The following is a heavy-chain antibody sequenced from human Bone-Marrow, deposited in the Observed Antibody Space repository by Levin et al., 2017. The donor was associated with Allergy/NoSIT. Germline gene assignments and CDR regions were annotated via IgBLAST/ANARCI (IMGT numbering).Heavy chain of an antibody. CDR1: GVTLNNNY. Sequence: GGSLRLSCTVSGVTLNNNYMTWVRQAPGKGLEWVSVIYSGGNTSYADSVKGRFTISRDHSKDTFYLQMNNLRVEDTALYYCARDASPFDYTSFDYWGQGTLVTVSS. J-gene: IGHJ4*02. CDR2: IYSGGNT. V-gene: IGHV3-66*01. CDR3: ARDASPFDYTSFDY. D-gene: IGHD4-11*01.